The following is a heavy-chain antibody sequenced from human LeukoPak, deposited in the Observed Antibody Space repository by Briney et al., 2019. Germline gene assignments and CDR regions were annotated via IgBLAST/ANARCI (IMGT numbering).Heavy chain of an antibody. CDR3: ARDLGTGWLQLLPGFDY. D-gene: IGHD5-24*01. Sequence: ASVKVSCKASGYTFTSYHMHWVRQAPGQGLEWMGIINPSGGSTSYAQKFQGRVTMTRDTSTSTVYMELSSLRSEDTAVYYCARDLGTGWLQLLPGFDYWGQGTLVTVSS. CDR2: INPSGGST. CDR1: GYTFTSYH. V-gene: IGHV1-46*01. J-gene: IGHJ4*02.